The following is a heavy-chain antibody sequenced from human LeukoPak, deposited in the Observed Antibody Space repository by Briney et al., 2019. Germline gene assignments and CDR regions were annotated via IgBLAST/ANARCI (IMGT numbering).Heavy chain of an antibody. CDR2: IKQDGSEK. CDR3: ARAPGRDLDY. V-gene: IGHV3-7*02. J-gene: IGHJ4*02. D-gene: IGHD3-3*01. Sequence: GGSLRLSCAASGFTFSSYWMTWVRQAPGKGLEWVANIKQDGSEKYYVDPVKGRFTISRGNAKNSLYLQMNSLRADDTAVYYCARAPGRDLDYWGQGTLVTVSS. CDR1: GFTFSSYW.